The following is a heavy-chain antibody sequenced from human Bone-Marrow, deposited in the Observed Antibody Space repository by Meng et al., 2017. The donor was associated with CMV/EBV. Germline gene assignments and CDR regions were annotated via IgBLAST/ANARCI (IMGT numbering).Heavy chain of an antibody. CDR2: INHSGST. D-gene: IGHD3-3*01. CDR3: ARGKGRITIFGVVKYYYYYGMDV. CDR1: GGSFSGYY. V-gene: IGHV4-34*01. Sequence: SEPLSLTCAVYGGSFSGYYWSWIRQPPGKGLEWIGEINHSGSTNYNPSLKSRVTISVDTSKNQFSLKLSSVTAADTAVYYCARGKGRITIFGVVKYYYYYGMDVWGQGTTVTVSS. J-gene: IGHJ6*02.